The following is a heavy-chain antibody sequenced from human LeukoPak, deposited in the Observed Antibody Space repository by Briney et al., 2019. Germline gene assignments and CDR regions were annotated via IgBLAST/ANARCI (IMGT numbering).Heavy chain of an antibody. CDR1: GYTFTRHY. CDR2: INPTGTSS. D-gene: IGHD6-13*01. J-gene: IGHJ6*03. CDR3: ASPPVPQAAAITPGYFYYYMDV. V-gene: IGHV1-46*01. Sequence: ASVKVSCKSSGYTFTRHYLHWVRQAPGQGLEWVGLINPTGTSSWSAQKFQGRVTITADKSSTTVYMELSSLRSEDTAVYYCASPPVPQAAAITPGYFYYYMDVWGKGTTVTVSS.